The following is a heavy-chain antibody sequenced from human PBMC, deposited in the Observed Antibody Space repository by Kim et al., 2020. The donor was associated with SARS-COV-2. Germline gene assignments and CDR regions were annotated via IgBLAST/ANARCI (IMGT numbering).Heavy chain of an antibody. J-gene: IGHJ6*02. CDR2: IYTSGST. CDR3: ARDLYLAVAGYTSTGGMDV. CDR1: GGSISSGSYY. Sequence: SETLSLTCTVSGGSISSGSYYWSWIRQPAGKGLEWIGRIYTSGSTNYNPSLKSRVTISVDTSKNQFSLKLSSVTAADTAVYYCARDLYLAVAGYTSTGGMDVWGQGTTVTVSS. V-gene: IGHV4-61*02. D-gene: IGHD6-19*01.